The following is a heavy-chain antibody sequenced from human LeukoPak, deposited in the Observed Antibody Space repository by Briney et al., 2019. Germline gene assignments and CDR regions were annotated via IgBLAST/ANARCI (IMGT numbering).Heavy chain of an antibody. Sequence: PGGSLRLSCAASGIILSSYWMSWVRQAPGKGLEWVANIKQDGSEKWYVDSVKGRFTISRDNAKNSLYLQMNSLRAEDTAVYYCAREGPEYYFDYWGQGTLVTVSS. J-gene: IGHJ4*02. CDR1: GIILSSYW. CDR2: IKQDGSEK. V-gene: IGHV3-7*01. CDR3: AREGPEYYFDY.